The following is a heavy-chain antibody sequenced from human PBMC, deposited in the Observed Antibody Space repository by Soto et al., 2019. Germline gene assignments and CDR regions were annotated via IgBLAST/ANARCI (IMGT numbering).Heavy chain of an antibody. CDR2: ISAYTGNT. D-gene: IGHD4-17*01. Sequence: APVKVSCKASGYIFNSFGISWARQAPGQGLEWMGWISAYTGNTKYAQNFQGRVTMTTDTSTSTAYMELRSLRSDDTAVYYCARRWTTGEIDYWGQGTLVTVSS. CDR3: ARRWTTGEIDY. V-gene: IGHV1-18*01. J-gene: IGHJ4*02. CDR1: GYIFNSFG.